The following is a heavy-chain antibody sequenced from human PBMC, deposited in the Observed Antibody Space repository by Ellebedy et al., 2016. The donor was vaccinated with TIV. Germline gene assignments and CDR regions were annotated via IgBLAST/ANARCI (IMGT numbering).Heavy chain of an antibody. V-gene: IGHV3-74*01. CDR1: GFTFNKYY. Sequence: PGGSLRLSCAASGFTFNKYYMHWVRHAPGKGPAWVSRISNDGTITNYADSVKGRFTISRDNAKNTLYLQMNSLKAEDTAMYYCSTLSDTGYWGHGTLVTVSS. J-gene: IGHJ4*01. CDR3: STLSDTGY. D-gene: IGHD2-21*02. CDR2: ISNDGTIT.